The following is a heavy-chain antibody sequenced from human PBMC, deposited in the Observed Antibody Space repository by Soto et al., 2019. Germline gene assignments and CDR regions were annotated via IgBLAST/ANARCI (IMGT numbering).Heavy chain of an antibody. D-gene: IGHD4-17*01. V-gene: IGHV3-48*02. CDR1: GFTFSSYS. Sequence: EVQLVESGGGLVQPGGSLSLSCAASGFTFSSYSMNWVRQAPGKGLEWVSYISSSSSTIYYADSVKGRFTISRDNAKNSLYLQMNSLRDEDTAVYYCARVGTMTTVTTYFAYWGQGTLVTVSS. J-gene: IGHJ4*02. CDR3: ARVGTMTTVTTYFAY. CDR2: ISSSSSTI.